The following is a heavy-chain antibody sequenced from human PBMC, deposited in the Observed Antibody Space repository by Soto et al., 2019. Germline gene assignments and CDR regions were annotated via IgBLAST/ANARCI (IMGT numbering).Heavy chain of an antibody. J-gene: IGHJ6*02. CDR1: GYSFTSYW. CDR3: ARLARVRGVPTYGMDV. D-gene: IGHD3-10*01. CDR2: IYPGDSDT. V-gene: IGHV5-51*01. Sequence: GESLKISCKCSGYSFTSYWIGWVRQMPGKGLEWMGIIYPGDSDTRYSPSFQGQVTISADKSISTAYLQWSSLKASDTAMYYCARLARVRGVPTYGMDVWGQGTTVTVSS.